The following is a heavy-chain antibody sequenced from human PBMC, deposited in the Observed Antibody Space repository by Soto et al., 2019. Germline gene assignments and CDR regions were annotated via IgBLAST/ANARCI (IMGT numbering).Heavy chain of an antibody. V-gene: IGHV1-3*01. J-gene: IGHJ4*02. CDR2: INAGNGNT. D-gene: IGHD3-16*01. Sequence: ASVKVSCKASGYTFTSYAKHWVRQAPGQRLEWMGWINAGNGNTKYSQKFQGRVTITRDTSASTAYMELSSLRSEDTAVYYCARGEFLSYDDYWGQGTLVTVSS. CDR3: ARGEFLSYDDY. CDR1: GYTFTSYA.